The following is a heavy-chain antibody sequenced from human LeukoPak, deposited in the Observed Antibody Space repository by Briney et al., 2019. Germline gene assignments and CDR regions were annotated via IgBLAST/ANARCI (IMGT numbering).Heavy chain of an antibody. CDR2: ITNNGANT. J-gene: IGHJ4*02. V-gene: IGHV3-23*01. D-gene: IGHD1-26*01. CDR1: GFTFSSYG. CDR3: AKIAETSGSYGQGYDY. Sequence: GGSLRLSCAASGFTFSSYGMHWVRQAPGKGLEWVSGITNNGANTYYADSVKGRFTISRDNSKNTLYLQMNSLRVEDTAVYYCAKIAETSGSYGQGYDYWGQGTLVTVSS.